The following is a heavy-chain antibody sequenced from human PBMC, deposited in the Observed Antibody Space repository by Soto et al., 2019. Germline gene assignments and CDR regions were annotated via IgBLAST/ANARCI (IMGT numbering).Heavy chain of an antibody. J-gene: IGHJ5*02. V-gene: IGHV4-34*01. Sequence: SETLSLTCAVYGGSFSGYYWSWIRQPPGKGLEWIGEINHSGSTNYNPSLKSRVTISVDTSKNQFSLKLSSVTAADTAVYYCARATYYDILTGYYPNWFDPWGQGTPVTVSS. CDR2: INHSGST. D-gene: IGHD3-9*01. CDR1: GGSFSGYY. CDR3: ARATYYDILTGYYPNWFDP.